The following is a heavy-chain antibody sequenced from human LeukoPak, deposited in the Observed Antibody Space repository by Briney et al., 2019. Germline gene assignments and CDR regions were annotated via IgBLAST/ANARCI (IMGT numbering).Heavy chain of an antibody. CDR2: ISYDGST. V-gene: IGHV3-30*18. D-gene: IGHD2-21*01. Sequence: GRSLRLSCAASGFTFSIYAMHWVRQAPGKGLEWVAVISYDGSTKYTDSVKSRFTISRANPKNTLYLQMNRLRAEDTALYYCAKEARADCTKGMCNIRGYHGMDVWGQGTTVTVSS. J-gene: IGHJ6*02. CDR3: AKEARADCTKGMCNIRGYHGMDV. CDR1: GFTFSIYA.